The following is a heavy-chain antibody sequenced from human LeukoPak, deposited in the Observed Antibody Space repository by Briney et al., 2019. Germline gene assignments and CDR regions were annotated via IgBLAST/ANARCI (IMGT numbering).Heavy chain of an antibody. CDR2: INHSGST. V-gene: IGHV4-34*01. D-gene: IGHD5-24*01. Sequence: SETLSLTCAVYGGSFSGYYWSWIRQPPGKGLEWIGEINHSGSTNYNPSLKSRVTISVDTSKNQFSLKLSSVTAADTAVYYCARRWMATIHCFDYWGQGTLVTVSS. J-gene: IGHJ4*02. CDR3: ARRWMATIHCFDY. CDR1: GGSFSGYY.